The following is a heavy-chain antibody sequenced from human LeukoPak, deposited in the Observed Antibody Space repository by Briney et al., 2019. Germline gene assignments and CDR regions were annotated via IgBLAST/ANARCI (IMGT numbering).Heavy chain of an antibody. CDR3: ARGGDIGGSYTVDY. J-gene: IGHJ4*02. D-gene: IGHD1-26*01. CDR1: GFTVSSNY. CDR2: IYSGGST. V-gene: IGHV3-53*04. Sequence: PGGSLRLSCAASGFTVSSNYMSWVRQAPGKGLDWVSVIYSGGSTYYADSVKGRFTISRHNSKNTLYLQMNSLRAEDTAVYYCARGGDIGGSYTVDYWGQGTLVTVSS.